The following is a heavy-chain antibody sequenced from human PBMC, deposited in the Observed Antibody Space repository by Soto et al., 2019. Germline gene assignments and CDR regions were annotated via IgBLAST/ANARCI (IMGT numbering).Heavy chain of an antibody. CDR3: AKVGSSGSSKYYFDY. V-gene: IGHV3-23*01. CDR2: ISGSGGST. Sequence: EVQLLESGGGLVQPGGSLRLYCAASGFTFSSYAMSWVRQAPGKGLEWVSAISGSGGSTYYADSVKGRFTISRDNSKNTLYLQMNSLRAEDTAVYYCAKVGSSGSSKYYFDYWGQGTLVTVSS. D-gene: IGHD3-22*01. CDR1: GFTFSSYA. J-gene: IGHJ4*02.